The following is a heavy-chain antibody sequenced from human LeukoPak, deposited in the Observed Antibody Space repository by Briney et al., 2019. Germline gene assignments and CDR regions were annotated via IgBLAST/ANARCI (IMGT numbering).Heavy chain of an antibody. Sequence: SETLSLTCAVYGGSFSGYYWSWIRQPPGKGLEWIGEINHSGSTNYNPSLKSRVTISVDTSKNQFSLKLSSVTAADTAVYYCARVRGMTTVTIDYWGQGTLVTVSS. CDR1: GGSFSGYY. V-gene: IGHV4-34*01. CDR2: INHSGST. D-gene: IGHD4-17*01. J-gene: IGHJ4*02. CDR3: ARVRGMTTVTIDY.